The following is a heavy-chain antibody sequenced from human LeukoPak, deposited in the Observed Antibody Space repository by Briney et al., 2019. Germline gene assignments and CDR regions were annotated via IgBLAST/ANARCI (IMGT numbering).Heavy chain of an antibody. D-gene: IGHD2-2*01. CDR3: ARDSRASYYYYMDV. V-gene: IGHV4-4*07. J-gene: IGHJ6*03. CDR2: IYTSGST. Sequence: PSETLSLTCTVSGGSISSYYWSWIRQPAGKGLEWIGRIYTSGSTNYNPSLESRVTMSVDTAQSQFSLRLTSVTAADTAVYYCARDSRASYYYYMDVWGKGTTVTVSS. CDR1: GGSISSYY.